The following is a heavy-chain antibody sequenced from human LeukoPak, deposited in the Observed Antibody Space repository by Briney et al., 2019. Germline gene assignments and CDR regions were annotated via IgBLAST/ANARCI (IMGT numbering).Heavy chain of an antibody. Sequence: GGSLRLSCAASGFTFSNFAMSWVRQAPGKGLEWVSSISSSSSYIYYADSVKGRFTISRDNAKNSLYLQMNSLRAEDTAVYYCARDYDLTCWGQGTLVTVSS. CDR3: ARDYDLTC. CDR1: GFTFSNFA. CDR2: ISSSSSYI. V-gene: IGHV3-21*01. J-gene: IGHJ4*02. D-gene: IGHD3-3*01.